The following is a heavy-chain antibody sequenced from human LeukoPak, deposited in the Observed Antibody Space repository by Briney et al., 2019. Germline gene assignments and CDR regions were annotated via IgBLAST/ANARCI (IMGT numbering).Heavy chain of an antibody. J-gene: IGHJ5*02. CDR2: INHSGST. CDR3: ARAVRGVGNWFDP. D-gene: IGHD3-10*01. Sequence: PSETLSLTCAVYGGSFSGYYWSWIRQPPGKGLEWVGEINHSGSTNYNPSLKSRVTISVDTSKNQFSLKLSSVTAADTAVYYCARAVRGVGNWFDPWGQGTLVTVSS. CDR1: GGSFSGYY. V-gene: IGHV4-34*01.